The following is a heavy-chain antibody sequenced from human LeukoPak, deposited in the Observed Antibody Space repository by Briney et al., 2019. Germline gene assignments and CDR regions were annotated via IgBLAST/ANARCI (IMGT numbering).Heavy chain of an antibody. V-gene: IGHV3-23*01. D-gene: IGHD3-22*01. Sequence: GGSLRLSCAASGFTFSSYAMSWVRQAPGKGLEWVSAISGSGGSTYYADSVKGRFTISRDNSKNTLYLQMNSLRAEDTVVYYCAKHVVTMIVVVITTGYFDYWGQGTLVTVSS. J-gene: IGHJ4*02. CDR2: ISGSGGST. CDR1: GFTFSSYA. CDR3: AKHVVTMIVVVITTGYFDY.